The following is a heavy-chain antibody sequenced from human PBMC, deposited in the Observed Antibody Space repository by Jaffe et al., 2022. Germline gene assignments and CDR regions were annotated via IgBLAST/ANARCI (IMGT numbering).Heavy chain of an antibody. Sequence: EVQLLESGGGLVQPGGSLRLSCAASGFTFSSYAMSWVRQAPGKGLEWVSAISGSGGSTYYADSVKGRFTISRDNSKNTLYLQMNSLRAEDTAVYYCAKDQRLENYYYYYMDVWGKGTTVTVSS. CDR1: GFTFSSYA. V-gene: IGHV3-23*01. J-gene: IGHJ6*03. CDR2: ISGSGGST. D-gene: IGHD1-1*01. CDR3: AKDQRLENYYYYYMDV.